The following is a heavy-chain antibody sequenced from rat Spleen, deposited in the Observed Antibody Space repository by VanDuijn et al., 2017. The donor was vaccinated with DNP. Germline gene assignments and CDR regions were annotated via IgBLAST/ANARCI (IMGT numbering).Heavy chain of an antibody. Sequence: EVQLVESDGGLVQPGRSLKLSCAASGFTFSDYYMAWVRQAPTKGLEWVATISYDGSSTYYRDSVKGRFTISRDNAKSTLYLQMDSLRSEDTATYYCARHRTIMPYYYAMDAWGQGVMVTVSS. V-gene: IGHV5-29*01. J-gene: IGHJ2*01. CDR1: GFTFSDYY. D-gene: IGHD1-12*01. CDR3: ARHRTIMPYYYAMDA. CDR2: ISYDGSST.